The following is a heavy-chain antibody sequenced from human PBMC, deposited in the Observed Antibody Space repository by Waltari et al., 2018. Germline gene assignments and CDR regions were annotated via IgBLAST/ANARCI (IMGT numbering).Heavy chain of an antibody. CDR1: GYPFPSYD. Sequence: QVQLVQSGAEVKKPGASVQVSCKAYGYPFPSYDINWVRQANGQGLEWRGWMNPNSGNTGYAQKFQGRVTMTSNTSISTAYMVLSSLRSEDTAVYYCARPYDFWSGYNDAFDIWGQGTMVTVSS. D-gene: IGHD3-3*01. J-gene: IGHJ3*02. V-gene: IGHV1-8*01. CDR2: MNPNSGNT. CDR3: ARPYDFWSGYNDAFDI.